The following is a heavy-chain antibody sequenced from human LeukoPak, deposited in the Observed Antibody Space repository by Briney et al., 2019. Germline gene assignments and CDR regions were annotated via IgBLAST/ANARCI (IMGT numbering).Heavy chain of an antibody. D-gene: IGHD3-10*01. Sequence: GASVKVSCKASGYTFTGYYIHWVRQAPGQGLEWMGWINPNGGGTNYAQKFQGRVTMTRDTSTSTVDMELSSLRSEDTAVYYCARDGERVGRITMVRGVTDFDYWGQGTQVTVSS. CDR1: GYTFTGYY. V-gene: IGHV1-2*02. J-gene: IGHJ4*02. CDR2: INPNGGGT. CDR3: ARDGERVGRITMVRGVTDFDY.